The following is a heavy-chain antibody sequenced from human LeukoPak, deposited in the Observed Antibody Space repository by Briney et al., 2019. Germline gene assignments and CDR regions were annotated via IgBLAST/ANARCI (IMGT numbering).Heavy chain of an antibody. CDR1: GFTFDDYA. CDR2: IGWDGGST. V-gene: IGHV3-43D*03. CDR3: AKERFEYSGSPILDY. J-gene: IGHJ4*02. Sequence: PGGSLRLSCAASGFTFDDYAMHWVRQAPGKGLDWVSLIGWDGGSTYYVDSVKGRFTISRDNSKNSMYPQMNSLRAEDTALYYCAKERFEYSGSPILDYWGQGTLVTVSS. D-gene: IGHD6-6*01.